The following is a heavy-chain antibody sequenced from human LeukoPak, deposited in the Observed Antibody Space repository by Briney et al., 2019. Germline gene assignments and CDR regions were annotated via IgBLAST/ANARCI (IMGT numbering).Heavy chain of an antibody. CDR1: GFTFSSYG. CDR2: ISYDGSNK. V-gene: IGHV3-30*03. Sequence: GGSLRLSCAASGFTFSSYGMRWVRQAPGKGLEWVAVISYDGSNKYYADSVKGRFTISRDNAKNSLSLQMNSLRAEDTAVYYCARIWGSYRSGFDYWGQGTLVTVSS. D-gene: IGHD3-16*02. J-gene: IGHJ4*02. CDR3: ARIWGSYRSGFDY.